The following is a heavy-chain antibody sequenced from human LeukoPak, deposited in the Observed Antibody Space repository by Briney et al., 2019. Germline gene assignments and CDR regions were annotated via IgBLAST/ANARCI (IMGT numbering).Heavy chain of an antibody. Sequence: AGGSLRLSCAASGFTFDDYAMHWVRQAPGKGLEWVSGISWNSGTIGYADSVKGRFTISRDNAKNSLYLQMNSLRAEDTALYYCAKVPYCSGGTCYVYFDYWGQGTLVTVSS. D-gene: IGHD2-15*01. CDR1: GFTFDDYA. CDR2: ISWNSGTI. J-gene: IGHJ4*02. V-gene: IGHV3-9*01. CDR3: AKVPYCSGGTCYVYFDY.